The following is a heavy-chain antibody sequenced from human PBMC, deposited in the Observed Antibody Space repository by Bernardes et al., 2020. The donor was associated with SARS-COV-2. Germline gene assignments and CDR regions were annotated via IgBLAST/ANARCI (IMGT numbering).Heavy chain of an antibody. D-gene: IGHD6-19*01. Sequence: GGSLRLSCAASGFTFDDYAMHWVRQAPGKGLEWVSGISWNSGSIGYADSVKGRFTISRDNAKNSLYLQMNSLRAEDTALYYCATLPGIAVAGTYYYGMDVWGQGTTVTVSS. CDR2: ISWNSGSI. CDR3: ATLPGIAVAGTYYYGMDV. V-gene: IGHV3-9*01. J-gene: IGHJ6*02. CDR1: GFTFDDYA.